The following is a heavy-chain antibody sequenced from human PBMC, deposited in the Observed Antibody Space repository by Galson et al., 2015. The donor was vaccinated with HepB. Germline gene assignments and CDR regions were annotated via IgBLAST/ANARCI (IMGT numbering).Heavy chain of an antibody. V-gene: IGHV1-69*04. CDR2: IIPILGIK. CDR1: GGSFSNYG. CDR3: AREPTQWLDSSNWFDP. J-gene: IGHJ5*02. Sequence: SVKVSCKASGGSFSNYGITWVRQAPGQGLEWMGRIIPILGIKKYAQKFQGRVTITADKSTTTAYMELSSLTSEDTALYYCAREPTQWLDSSNWFDPWGQGTLVTVSS. D-gene: IGHD6-19*01.